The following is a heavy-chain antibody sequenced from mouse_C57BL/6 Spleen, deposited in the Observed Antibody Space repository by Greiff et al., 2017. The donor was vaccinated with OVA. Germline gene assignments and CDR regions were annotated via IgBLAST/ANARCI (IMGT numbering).Heavy chain of an antibody. CDR1: GYTFTDYE. V-gene: IGHV1-15*01. Sequence: QVQLKQSGAELVRPGASVTLCCKASGYTFTDYEMHWVKQTPVHGLEWIGAIDPETGGTAYNQKFKGKAILTADKSSSTAYMELRSLTSEDSAVYYCTRNHFDYWGQGTTLTVSS. CDR3: TRNHFDY. J-gene: IGHJ2*01. CDR2: IDPETGGT.